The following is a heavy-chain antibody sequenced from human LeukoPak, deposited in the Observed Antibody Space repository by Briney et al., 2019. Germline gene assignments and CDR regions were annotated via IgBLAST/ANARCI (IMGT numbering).Heavy chain of an antibody. CDR3: ARAVVVPAGMSI. D-gene: IGHD2-2*01. CDR2: ISGRSSHT. Sequence: PGGSLRLSCAPSGFIFSDYYMSWIRRAPGEGVEWVSYISGRSSHTNYIRSVKGRFTISRDNARNAVYLQLNSLRAEDTAVYYCARAVVVPAGMSIWGQGTMVTVSS. J-gene: IGHJ6*02. V-gene: IGHV3-11*05. CDR1: GFIFSDYY.